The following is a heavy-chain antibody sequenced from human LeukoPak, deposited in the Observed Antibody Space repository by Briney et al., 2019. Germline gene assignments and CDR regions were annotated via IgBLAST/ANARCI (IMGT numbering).Heavy chain of an antibody. CDR1: GGSINSYY. D-gene: IGHD6-19*01. V-gene: IGHV4-59*08. CDR3: ARAYSSGWYPAGFDY. CDR2: IYYSGST. J-gene: IGHJ4*02. Sequence: SETLSLTCTVSGGSINSYYWSWIRQPPGKGLEWIGYIYYSGSTNYNPSLKSRVTISVDTSKNQFSLKLSSVTAADTAVYYCARAYSSGWYPAGFDYWGQGTLVTVSS.